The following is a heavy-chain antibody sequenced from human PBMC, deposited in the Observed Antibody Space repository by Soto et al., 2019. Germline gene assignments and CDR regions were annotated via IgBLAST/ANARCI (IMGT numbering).Heavy chain of an antibody. CDR1: GYTFIDYG. CDR3: AREVNCTGGSCYLVGTFDY. Sequence: ASVKVSCKTSGYTFIDYGISWVRQAPGQGLEWMGWINGYSGKANYAQKFQGRVTLTTSATTAHMELRSLRSDDTAVYYCAREVNCTGGSCYLVGTFDYWGQGTLVTVSS. D-gene: IGHD2-15*01. CDR2: INGYSGKA. J-gene: IGHJ4*02. V-gene: IGHV1-18*01.